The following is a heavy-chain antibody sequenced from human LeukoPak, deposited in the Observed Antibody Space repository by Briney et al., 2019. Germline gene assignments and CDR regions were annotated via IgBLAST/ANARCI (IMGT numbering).Heavy chain of an antibody. CDR2: IYTSGST. D-gene: IGHD2-2*01. J-gene: IGHJ4*02. CDR3: ARDERYCSSTSCYYFDY. Sequence: PSQTLSLTCTVSGGSINSGSYYWSWIRQSAGKGLEWIGRIYTSGSTNYNPSLKSRVTISVDTSRNQFSLKLSSVTAADTAVYYCARDERYCSSTSCYYFDYWGQGTLVTVSS. V-gene: IGHV4-61*02. CDR1: GGSINSGSYY.